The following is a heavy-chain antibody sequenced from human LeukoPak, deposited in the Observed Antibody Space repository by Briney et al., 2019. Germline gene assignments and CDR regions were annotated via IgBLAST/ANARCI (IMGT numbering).Heavy chain of an antibody. V-gene: IGHV3-21*01. CDR2: IAGSSGYI. CDR1: GFTFSSYT. CDR3: ARDRGAYCGGDCYLGFDY. D-gene: IGHD2-21*02. J-gene: IGHJ4*01. Sequence: AGGSLRLSCAASGFTFSSYTMNWVRQAPGKGLEWVSSIAGSSGYISYADSVKGRFTISRDNAKKSLYLQMTSLTAEGTAVYYCARDRGAYCGGDCYLGFDYWGRGTLVTVSS.